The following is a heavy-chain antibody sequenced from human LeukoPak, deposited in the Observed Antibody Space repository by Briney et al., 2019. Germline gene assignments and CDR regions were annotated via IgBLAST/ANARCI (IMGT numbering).Heavy chain of an antibody. Sequence: GGSLRLSCAASGFTVHDHTMHLVRQGPGKRLEWVALITWDGDVTHYADSVKGRFTISRDNSKNSLFLQMNSVTTEDTALYYCTKDAAYSSSWFGYFDYWGQGTLVTVSS. CDR1: GFTVHDHT. CDR2: ITWDGDVT. CDR3: TKDAAYSSSWFGYFDY. D-gene: IGHD6-13*01. J-gene: IGHJ4*02. V-gene: IGHV3-43*01.